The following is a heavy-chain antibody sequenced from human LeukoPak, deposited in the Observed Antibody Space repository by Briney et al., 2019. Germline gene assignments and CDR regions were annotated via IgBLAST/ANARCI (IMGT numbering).Heavy chain of an antibody. CDR2: INPNSGGT. J-gene: IGHJ5*02. CDR1: GYTFTGYY. D-gene: IGHD3-9*01. Sequence: AAVKVSCKASGYTFTGYYMHWVRQAPGQGLEWMGWINPNSGGTNYAQKFQGRVTMTRDTSISTAYMELSRLRSDDTAVYYCARTIGPGWSRFDPWGQGTLVTVSS. CDR3: ARTIGPGWSRFDP. V-gene: IGHV1-2*02.